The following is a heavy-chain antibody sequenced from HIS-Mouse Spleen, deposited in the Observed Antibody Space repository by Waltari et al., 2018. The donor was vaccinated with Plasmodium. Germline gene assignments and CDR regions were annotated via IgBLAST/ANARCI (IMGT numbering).Heavy chain of an antibody. J-gene: IGHJ4*02. CDR1: GGSISSSSYY. CDR2: IYYSGGT. Sequence: QLQLQESGPGLVKPSETLSLTCTVSGGSISSSSYYWGWIREPPGKGLEWSGGIYYSGGTYDNPSLKRRVTISVDTSKNQFSLKLSSVTAADTAVYYCARDRITGTSYFDYWGQGTLVTVSS. V-gene: IGHV4-39*07. CDR3: ARDRITGTSYFDY. D-gene: IGHD1-7*01.